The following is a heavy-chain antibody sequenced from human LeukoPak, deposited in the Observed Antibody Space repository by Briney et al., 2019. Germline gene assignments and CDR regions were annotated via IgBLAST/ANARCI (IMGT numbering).Heavy chain of an antibody. V-gene: IGHV3-23*01. CDR1: GFNFNDAA. CDR2: IASSGRNT. J-gene: IGHJ3*01. D-gene: IGHD5-24*01. Sequence: GGSLRLSCAASGFNFNDAAMTWVRQAPGKGLEWVSLIASSGRNTYYTASVRCRFTISRDNSKKTLSLQMNSLRVEDTAIYYCAKDIQLSAWGLGTMVTVSS. CDR3: AKDIQLSA.